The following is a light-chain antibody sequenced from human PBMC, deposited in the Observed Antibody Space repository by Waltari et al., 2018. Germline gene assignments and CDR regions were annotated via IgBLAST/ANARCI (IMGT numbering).Light chain of an antibody. CDR1: SSDVGGYNY. Sequence: QSALTQPRSVSGSPGQSVPISCTGTSSDVGGYNYVPWYQQHPGKAPKPMIYDVSKRPSGVPDRFSGSKSGNTASLTISGLQTEDEADYYCCSFAGSHTYVVFGGGTKLTVL. CDR2: DVS. J-gene: IGLJ2*01. V-gene: IGLV2-11*01. CDR3: CSFAGSHTYVV.